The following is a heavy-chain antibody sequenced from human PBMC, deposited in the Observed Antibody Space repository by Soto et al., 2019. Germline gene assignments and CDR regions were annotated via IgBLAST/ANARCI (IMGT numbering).Heavy chain of an antibody. V-gene: IGHV5-51*01. CDR2: IYPGDSDT. CDR1: GYSFTSYW. D-gene: IGHD6-19*01. J-gene: IGHJ3*02. Sequence: PGESLKISCKGSGYSFTSYWIGWVRQMPGKGLEWMGIIYPGDSDTRYSPSFQGQATISADKSISTAYLQWSSLKASDTAMYYCARRSISAVAGILRETGERSAFDIWGQGTMVTVSS. CDR3: ARRSISAVAGILRETGERSAFDI.